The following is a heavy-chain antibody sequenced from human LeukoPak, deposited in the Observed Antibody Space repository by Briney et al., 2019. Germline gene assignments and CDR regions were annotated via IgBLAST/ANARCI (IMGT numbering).Heavy chain of an antibody. D-gene: IGHD1-26*01. V-gene: IGHV4/OR15-8*02. CDR3: SRESGPFCPFGY. Sequence: SETLSLTCGVSGGSISGTNWWSWVRPPPGQGLEWIGEISLAGQTNYNPSLNGRVTMSLDKSSNQLSLHLTSVTAADTASYFCSRESGPFCPFGYWGQGTLVIVSS. CDR1: GGSISGTNW. CDR2: ISLAGQT. J-gene: IGHJ4*02.